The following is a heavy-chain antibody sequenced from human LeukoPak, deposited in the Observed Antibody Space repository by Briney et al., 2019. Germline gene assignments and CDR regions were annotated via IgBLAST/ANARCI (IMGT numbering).Heavy chain of an antibody. D-gene: IGHD4-17*01. J-gene: IGHJ4*02. CDR3: ARQGWGDYVWDY. V-gene: IGHV4-31*03. CDR2: IYYSGST. CDR1: GGSISSGGYY. Sequence: SETLSLTCTVSGGSISSGGYYWSWVRQHPGKGLEWIGYIYYSGSTYYNLSLKSRVTISVDTSKNQFSLKLSSVTAADTAVYYCARQGWGDYVWDYWGQGTLVTVSS.